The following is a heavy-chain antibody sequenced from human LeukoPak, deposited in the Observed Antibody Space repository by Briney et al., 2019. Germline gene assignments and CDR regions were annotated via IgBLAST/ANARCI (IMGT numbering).Heavy chain of an antibody. J-gene: IGHJ3*02. CDR3: LKGTWGATIHI. CDR2: ISDSGDRT. D-gene: IGHD1-26*01. Sequence: GGPLRLSCTVSGFSFSSYSMTWVRQAPGKGLEWVSGISDSGDRTYYADSVKGRFTISRDNSKNTLYLRMNSLTAEDTALYYCLKGTWGATIHIWGQGTMVTVSS. V-gene: IGHV3-23*01. CDR1: GFSFSSYS.